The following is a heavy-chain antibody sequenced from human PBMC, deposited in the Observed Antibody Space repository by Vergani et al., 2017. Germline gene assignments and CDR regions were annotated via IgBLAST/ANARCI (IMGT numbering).Heavy chain of an antibody. CDR2: IYHSGST. J-gene: IGHJ4*02. D-gene: IGHD3-3*01. CDR1: GGSISSGDYS. CDR3: ARGEYGYYLDY. Sequence: QLQLQESGSGLVKPSQTLSLTCAVSGGSISSGDYSWSWIRQPPGKGLEWIGYIYHSGSTYYNPSLKSRVTMSVDRSKNQFSLKLSSVTAADTAVYYCARGEYGYYLDYWGQGTLVTVSS. V-gene: IGHV4-30-2*01.